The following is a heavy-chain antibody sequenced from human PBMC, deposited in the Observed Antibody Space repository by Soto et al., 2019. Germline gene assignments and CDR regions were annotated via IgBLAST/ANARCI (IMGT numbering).Heavy chain of an antibody. CDR1: GYTLTELS. CDR2: FDPEDGET. V-gene: IGHV1-24*01. Sequence: ASVKVSCKVSGYTLTELSMRWVRQAPGKGLEWMGGFDPEDGETIYAQKFQGRVTMTEDTSTDTAYMELSSLRSEDTAVYYCATAGYSTRKYFDYWGQGTLVTVSS. CDR3: ATAGYSTRKYFDY. J-gene: IGHJ4*02. D-gene: IGHD2-2*01.